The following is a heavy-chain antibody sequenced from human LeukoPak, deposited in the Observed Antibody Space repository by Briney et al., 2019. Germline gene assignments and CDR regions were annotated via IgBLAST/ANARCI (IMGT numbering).Heavy chain of an antibody. CDR3: ARGIQLWLQAFDY. V-gene: IGHV3-7*01. CDR1: GFTFSSYW. D-gene: IGHD5-18*01. J-gene: IGHJ4*02. CDR2: IKQDGSEK. Sequence: GGSLRLSCAASGFTFSSYWMSWVRQAPGKGLEWVANIKQDGSEKYYVDSVKGRFTISRDNAKNSLYLQMNSLRAEDTAVYYCARGIQLWLQAFDYWGQGTLVTVSS.